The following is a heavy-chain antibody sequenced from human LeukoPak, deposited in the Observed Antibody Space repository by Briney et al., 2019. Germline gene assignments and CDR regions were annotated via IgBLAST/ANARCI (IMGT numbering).Heavy chain of an antibody. J-gene: IGHJ4*02. CDR2: IRYDGSNK. CDR3: AKIGSYYDSSGYMDY. Sequence: PGGSLRLSCAASGFTFSSYGMHWARQAPGKGLEWVAFIRYDGSNKYYADSVKGRFTISRDNSKNTLYLQMNSLRAEDTAVYYCAKIGSYYDSSGYMDYWGQGTLVTVSS. CDR1: GFTFSSYG. D-gene: IGHD3-22*01. V-gene: IGHV3-30*02.